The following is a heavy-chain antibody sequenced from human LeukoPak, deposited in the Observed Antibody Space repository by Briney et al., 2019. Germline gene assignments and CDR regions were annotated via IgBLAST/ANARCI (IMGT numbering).Heavy chain of an antibody. CDR3: ARDSYGDHYFDS. J-gene: IGHJ4*02. Sequence: PGGSLRLSCAASGFTFSSYSMNWVRQAPGKGLEWVSSISGSSDYIYYADSVKGRFTISRDNAKSSLYLQMNSLRAEDTAVYFCARDSYGDHYFDSWGRGTLVTVSS. D-gene: IGHD4-17*01. CDR2: ISGSSDYI. V-gene: IGHV3-21*06. CDR1: GFTFSSYS.